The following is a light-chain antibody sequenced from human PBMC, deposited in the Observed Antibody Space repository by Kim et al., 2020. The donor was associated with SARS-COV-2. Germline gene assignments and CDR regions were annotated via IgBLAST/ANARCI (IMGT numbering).Light chain of an antibody. V-gene: IGKV3-15*01. CDR1: QRINNN. CDR2: GAS. Sequence: AVSPGEGVTLSCRASQRINNNLAWYHQKPGQAPRLVIYGASTRATGIPARFSGSGSGTEFTLTISSLQPEDSAVYYCQYYLWPRTFGVGTKVDIK. J-gene: IGKJ4*02. CDR3: QYYLWPRT.